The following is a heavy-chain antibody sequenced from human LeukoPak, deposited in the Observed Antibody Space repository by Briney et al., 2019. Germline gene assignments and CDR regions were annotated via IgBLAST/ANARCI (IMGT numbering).Heavy chain of an antibody. V-gene: IGHV1-18*01. D-gene: IGHD6-13*01. CDR2: ISAYNGNT. CDR1: GYTFTSYG. Sequence: ASVKVSCKASGYTFTSYGISWVRQAPGQGLEWMGWISAYNGNTNYAQKLQGRVTMTTDTSTSTAYMELRSLRSDDTAVYYCARRHSSSWPYYYYGMDVWGQGTTVTVCS. CDR3: ARRHSSSWPYYYYGMDV. J-gene: IGHJ6*02.